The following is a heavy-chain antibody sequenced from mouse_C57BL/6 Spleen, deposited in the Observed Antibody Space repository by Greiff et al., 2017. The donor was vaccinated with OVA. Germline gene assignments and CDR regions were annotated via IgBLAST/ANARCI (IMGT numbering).Heavy chain of an antibody. CDR1: GFTFSDYG. CDR2: ISSGSSTI. J-gene: IGHJ2*01. Sequence: EVQLVESGGGLVKPGGSLKLSCAASGFTFSDYGMHWVRQAPEKGLEWVAYISSGSSTIYYADTVQGRFTISRANAKNTLFLQMTMLRSEDTDMYYGARQIDYYGSYFDYWGQGTTLTVSS. V-gene: IGHV5-17*01. D-gene: IGHD1-1*01. CDR3: ARQIDYYGSYFDY.